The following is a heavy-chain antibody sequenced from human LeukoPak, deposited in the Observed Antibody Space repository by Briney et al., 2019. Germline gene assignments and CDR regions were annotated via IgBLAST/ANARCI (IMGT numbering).Heavy chain of an antibody. D-gene: IGHD3-9*01. CDR3: ARDLRPYYDILTGYYPGDY. J-gene: IGHJ4*02. V-gene: IGHV3-30*04. CDR1: GFTFSSYA. CDR2: ISYDGSNK. Sequence: PGGSLRLSCAASGFTFSSYAMHWVRQAPGKGLEWVAVISYDGSNKYYADSVKGRFTISRDNSKNTPYLQMNSLRAEDTAVYYCARDLRPYYDILTGYYPGDYWGQGTLVTVSS.